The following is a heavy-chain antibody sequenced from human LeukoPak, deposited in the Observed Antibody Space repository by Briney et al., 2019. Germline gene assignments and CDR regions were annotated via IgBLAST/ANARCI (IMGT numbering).Heavy chain of an antibody. CDR3: LGDMITIRGVIATLRS. J-gene: IGHJ5*02. CDR2: INLIFDTP. Sequence: ASVKVSRKASGGSFSTYTFSWVRQAPGQGLEWMGKINLIFDTPNYAQKFQGRVTITADKSTSTAYMELRNLRSDDTAVYYCLGDMITIRGVIATLRSWGQGTRVTVSS. D-gene: IGHD3-16*02. CDR1: GGSFSTYT. V-gene: IGHV1-69*08.